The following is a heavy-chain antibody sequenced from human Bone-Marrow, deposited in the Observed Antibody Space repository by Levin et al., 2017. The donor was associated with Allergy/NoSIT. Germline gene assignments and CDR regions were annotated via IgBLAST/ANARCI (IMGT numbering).Heavy chain of an antibody. J-gene: IGHJ5*02. CDR3: ARGLGTTWWFDP. CDR2: IYYSGST. CDR1: GGSISSGDYY. D-gene: IGHD1-1*01. V-gene: IGHV4-30-4*01. Sequence: SQTLSLTCTVSGGSISSGDYYWSWIRQPPGKGLEWIGYIYYSGSTYYNPSLKSRVTISVDTSKNQFSLKLSSVTAADTAVYYCARGLGTTWWFDPWGQGTLVTVSS.